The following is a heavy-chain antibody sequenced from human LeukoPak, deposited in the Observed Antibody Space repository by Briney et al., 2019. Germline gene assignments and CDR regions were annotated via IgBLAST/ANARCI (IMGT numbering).Heavy chain of an antibody. V-gene: IGHV3-7*01. J-gene: IGHJ4*02. CDR3: ARVKYDFWSGYYDY. D-gene: IGHD3-3*01. CDR1: GFTFSSYW. CDR2: TKQDGSEK. Sequence: GGSLRLSCAASGFTFSSYWMSWVRQAPGKGLEWVANTKQDGSEKYYVDSVKGRFTISRDNAKNSLYLQMNSLRAEDTAVYYCARVKYDFWSGYYDYWGQGTLVTVSS.